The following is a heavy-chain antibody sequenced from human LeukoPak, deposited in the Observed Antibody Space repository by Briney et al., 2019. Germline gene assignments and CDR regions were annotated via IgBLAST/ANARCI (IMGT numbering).Heavy chain of an antibody. Sequence: GGPLRLSCAVSELTFSSYSMNWVRQAPGKGLEWVSSIDSSSNYIYYAHSVKGRFTISRDNAKNSLYLQMNSLRAEDTAVYYCARARDGYNPLDYWGQGTQVTVSS. CDR1: ELTFSSYS. CDR2: IDSSSNYI. CDR3: ARARDGYNPLDY. J-gene: IGHJ4*02. V-gene: IGHV3-21*01. D-gene: IGHD5-24*01.